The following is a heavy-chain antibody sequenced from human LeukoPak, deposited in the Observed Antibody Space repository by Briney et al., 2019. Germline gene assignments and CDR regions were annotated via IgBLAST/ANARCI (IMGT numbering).Heavy chain of an antibody. D-gene: IGHD5-12*01. CDR2: INAGNGNT. J-gene: IGHJ4*02. CDR3: ARDWIVATPGY. V-gene: IGHV1-3*01. Sequence: ASVKVSCKASGYTFTSYAMHWVRQAPGQRLEWMRWINAGNGNTKYSQKFQGRVTITRDTSASTAYMELSSLRSEDTAVYYCARDWIVATPGYWGQGTLVTVSS. CDR1: GYTFTSYA.